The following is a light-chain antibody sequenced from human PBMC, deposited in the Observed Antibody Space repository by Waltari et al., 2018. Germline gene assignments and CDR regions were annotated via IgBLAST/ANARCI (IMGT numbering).Light chain of an antibody. Sequence: QSALTQPPSASGSPGQSVTIPCTGTSSDVGASTYVSWYQQHPGKAPKLMIYEVTKRPSGVPDRFSGSKSGNTASLTVSGLQAELPADYYFISYAGTNMVFGGGTTLTVL. CDR3: ISYAGTNMV. CDR2: EVT. CDR1: SSDVGASTY. V-gene: IGLV2-8*01. J-gene: IGLJ3*02.